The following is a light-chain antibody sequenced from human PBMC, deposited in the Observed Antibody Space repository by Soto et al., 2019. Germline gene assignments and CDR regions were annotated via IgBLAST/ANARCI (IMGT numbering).Light chain of an antibody. J-gene: IGLJ1*01. CDR3: SAYTTSRSYI. CDR1: SSDVGAYRH. CDR2: DVS. V-gene: IGLV2-14*01. Sequence: QSALTQPASVSGSPGQAIAISCTGTSSDVGAYRHVSWHQQYPGKAPKLMIYDVSDRPSGVSHRFSGSKSGNTASLTISGLQAEDEADYYCSAYTTSRSYIFGSGTKVTVL.